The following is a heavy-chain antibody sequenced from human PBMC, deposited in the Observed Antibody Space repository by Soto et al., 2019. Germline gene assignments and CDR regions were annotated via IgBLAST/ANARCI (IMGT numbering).Heavy chain of an antibody. V-gene: IGHV1-18*01. CDR3: ARDLDCSGGSCYDPAPFDY. J-gene: IGHJ4*02. CDR1: GYTFTSYG. D-gene: IGHD2-15*01. Sequence: ASVKVSCKASGYTFTSYGISRVRQAPGQGLEWMGWISAYNGNTNYAQKLQGRVTMTTDTSTSTAYMELRSLRSDDTAVYYCARDLDCSGGSCYDPAPFDYWGQGTLVTVSS. CDR2: ISAYNGNT.